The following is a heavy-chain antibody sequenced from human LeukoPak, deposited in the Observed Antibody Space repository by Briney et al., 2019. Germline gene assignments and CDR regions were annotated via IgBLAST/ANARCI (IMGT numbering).Heavy chain of an antibody. J-gene: IGHJ4*02. D-gene: IGHD4-23*01. CDR1: GYTLTELS. CDR2: FDPEDGET. V-gene: IGHV1-24*01. CDR3: ATVAHGGNSGGFDY. Sequence: GASVKVSCKASGYTLTELSMHWVRQAPGKGLERMGGFDPEDGETIYAQKFQGRVTMTEDTSTDTAYMELSSLRSEDTAVYYCATVAHGGNSGGFDYWGQGTLVTVSS.